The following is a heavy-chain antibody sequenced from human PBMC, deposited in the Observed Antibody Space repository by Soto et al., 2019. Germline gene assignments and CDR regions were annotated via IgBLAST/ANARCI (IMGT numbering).Heavy chain of an antibody. D-gene: IGHD1-7*01. CDR2: TYYRSKWYN. Sequence: PSQTLSLTCSISVDSVSSNSAACNLILQSPSRGLELLGRTYYRSKWYNDYAVSVKSRITINPDTSKNQFSLQLNSVTPEDTAAYYCAISITGTTALVYWGQGTLVTVSS. J-gene: IGHJ4*02. V-gene: IGHV6-1*01. CDR3: AISITGTTALVY. CDR1: VDSVSSNSAA.